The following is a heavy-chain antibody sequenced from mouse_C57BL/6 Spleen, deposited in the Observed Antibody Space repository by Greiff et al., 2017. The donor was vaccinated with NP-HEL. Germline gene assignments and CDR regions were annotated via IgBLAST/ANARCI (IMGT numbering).Heavy chain of an antibody. CDR1: GFTFSSYA. CDR3: TRVYGNYGFDY. V-gene: IGHV5-9-1*02. D-gene: IGHD2-1*01. CDR2: ISSGGDYI. J-gene: IGHJ2*01. Sequence: EVKLVESGEGLVKPGGSLKLSCAASGFTFSSYAMSWVRQTPEKRLEWVAYISSGGDYIYYADTVKGRFTISRDNARNTLYLQMSSLKSEDTAMYYCTRVYGNYGFDYWGQGTTLTVSS.